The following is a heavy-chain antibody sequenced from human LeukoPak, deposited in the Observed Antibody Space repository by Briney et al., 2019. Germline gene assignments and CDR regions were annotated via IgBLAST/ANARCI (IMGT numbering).Heavy chain of an antibody. Sequence: ASVKVSCKASGYTLTSYYMHWVRQAPGQGLEWMEIINPSGGSTSYAQKFQGRVTMTRDTSTSTVYMELSSLRSEDTAVYYCARDRAWPRDGMDVWGQGTTVTVSS. D-gene: IGHD5-12*01. CDR1: GYTLTSYY. CDR3: ARDRAWPRDGMDV. CDR2: INPSGGST. J-gene: IGHJ6*02. V-gene: IGHV1-46*01.